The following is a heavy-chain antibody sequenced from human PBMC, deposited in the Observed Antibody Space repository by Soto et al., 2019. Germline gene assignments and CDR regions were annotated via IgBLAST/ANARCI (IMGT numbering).Heavy chain of an antibody. CDR3: ARAGKQGYCSGGSCYALFDY. CDR2: ISSSSSTI. D-gene: IGHD2-15*01. V-gene: IGHV3-48*01. CDR1: GFTFSSYI. J-gene: IGHJ4*02. Sequence: PGGSLRLSCAASGFTFSSYIMNWVRQAPGKGLEWVSYISSSSSTIYYADSVKGRFAISRDNAKNSLYLQMNSLRAEDTAVYYCARAGKQGYCSGGSCYALFDYWGQGTLVTVSS.